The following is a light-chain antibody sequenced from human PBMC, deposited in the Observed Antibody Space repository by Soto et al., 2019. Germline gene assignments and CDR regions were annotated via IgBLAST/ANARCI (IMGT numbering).Light chain of an antibody. CDR1: QTVSRY. CDR2: AAS. J-gene: IGKJ1*01. Sequence: DIQLTQSPSSLSASAGDTVTITCLASQTVSRYLNWYQQKSGTAPKLLIYAASTLHTGVPSRFSGRGSGTDFTLTINNLQREDFADYFCQQTYSNLWTFGQGTKVDIK. V-gene: IGKV1-39*01. CDR3: QQTYSNLWT.